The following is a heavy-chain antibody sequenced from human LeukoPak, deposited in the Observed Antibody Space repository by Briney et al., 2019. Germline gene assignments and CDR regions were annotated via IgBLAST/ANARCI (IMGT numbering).Heavy chain of an antibody. V-gene: IGHV3-48*03. J-gene: IGHJ4*02. CDR1: GFTFSSYE. CDR3: VLSSSWDTFDY. Sequence: SGGSLRLSCAASGFTFSSYEMNWVRQAPGKGLEWVSYISSSGSTIYYADSVKGRFTISRDNAKNSLYLQMNSLRAEDTAVYYCVLSSSWDTFDYWGQGTLVTVSS. CDR2: ISSSGSTI. D-gene: IGHD6-13*01.